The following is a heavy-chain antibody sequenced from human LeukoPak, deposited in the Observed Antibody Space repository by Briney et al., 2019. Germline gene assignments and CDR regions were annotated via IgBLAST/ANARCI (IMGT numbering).Heavy chain of an antibody. CDR3: AALPLGDCSGGSCDY. Sequence: GGSLRLSCAASGFTFSSYGMHWVRQAPGKGLEWVAVISYDGSNKYYADSVKGRFTISRDNSKNTLYLQMNSLRAEDTAVYYCAALPLGDCSGGSCDYWSQGTLVTVSS. CDR2: ISYDGSNK. V-gene: IGHV3-30*03. D-gene: IGHD2-15*01. J-gene: IGHJ4*02. CDR1: GFTFSSYG.